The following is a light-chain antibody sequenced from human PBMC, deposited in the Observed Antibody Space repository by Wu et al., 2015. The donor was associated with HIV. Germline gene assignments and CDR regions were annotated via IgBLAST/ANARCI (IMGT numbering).Light chain of an antibody. Sequence: EIVLTQSPGTLSLSPGERATLSCRASQSISSTYVAWYQQKPGQAPRLLIYGSSRRATDIPDRFSGSRSGTDFTLAISRLEPEDFAVYYCQQYSSSPYTFGQGTKLEIK. V-gene: IGKV3-20*01. CDR2: GSS. CDR1: QSISSTY. J-gene: IGKJ2*01. CDR3: QQYSSSPYT.